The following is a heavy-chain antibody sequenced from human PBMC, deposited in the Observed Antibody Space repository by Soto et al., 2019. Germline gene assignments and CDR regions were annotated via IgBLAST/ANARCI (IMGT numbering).Heavy chain of an antibody. V-gene: IGHV3-74*01. J-gene: IGHJ3*01. CDR2: VHSDGTTT. Sequence: GGSLRLSCAASGCTFVYYWMRWVRQAPGKGLVWVSRVHSDGTTTTYADSVKGRFTISRDNARNTVSLQMSSLRAEDTAIYYCARGDRGGFDLWGHGTVVTVSS. CDR3: ARGDRGGFDL. D-gene: IGHD3-10*01. CDR1: GCTFVYYW.